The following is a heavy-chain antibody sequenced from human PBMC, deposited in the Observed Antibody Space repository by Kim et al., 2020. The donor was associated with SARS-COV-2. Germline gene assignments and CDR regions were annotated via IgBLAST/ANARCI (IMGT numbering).Heavy chain of an antibody. CDR1: GFTFSSYG. CDR3: ANDSNQYTSSYWDWFDP. D-gene: IGHD6-6*01. V-gene: IGHV3-30*18. J-gene: IGHJ5*02. Sequence: GGSLRLSCAASGFTFSSYGMPWVRQAPGKGLEWVADISYGGRNEYYADSGKGRVNIPQDNSKNTMYLQMNRQRAEDTAVYYCANDSNQYTSSYWDWFDPWGQGTLVTVSS. CDR2: ISYGGRNE.